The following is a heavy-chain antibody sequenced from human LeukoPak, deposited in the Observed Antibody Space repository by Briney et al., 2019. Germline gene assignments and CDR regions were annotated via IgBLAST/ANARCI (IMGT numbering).Heavy chain of an antibody. Sequence: GGSLRLSCAASGFTFSDYYMSWIRQAPGKGLEWVSYISSSGSTIYYAASVKGRSTISRDNAKNSLYLQMNSLRAEDTAVYYCARVRLWSYYFDYWGQGTPVTVSS. CDR2: ISSSGSTI. D-gene: IGHD3-10*01. CDR3: ARVRLWSYYFDY. CDR1: GFTFSDYY. J-gene: IGHJ4*02. V-gene: IGHV3-11*01.